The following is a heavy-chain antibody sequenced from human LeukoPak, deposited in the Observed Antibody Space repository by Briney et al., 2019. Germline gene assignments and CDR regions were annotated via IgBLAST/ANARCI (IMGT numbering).Heavy chain of an antibody. CDR3: AREEGYYYDSSGYGSAFDI. D-gene: IGHD3-22*01. CDR1: GFIFNNYG. CDR2: ISSDGSNT. J-gene: IGHJ3*02. Sequence: GGSLRLSCAASGFIFNNYGLHWVRQAPGKGLEWVAVISSDGSNTYYADSVKGRFTISRDNSKNTLYLQMNSLRAEDTAVYYCAREEGYYYDSSGYGSAFDIWGQGTMVTVSS. V-gene: IGHV3-30*03.